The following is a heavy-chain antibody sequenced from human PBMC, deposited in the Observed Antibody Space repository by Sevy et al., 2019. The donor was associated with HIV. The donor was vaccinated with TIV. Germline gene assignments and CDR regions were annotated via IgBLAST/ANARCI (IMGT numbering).Heavy chain of an antibody. J-gene: IGHJ4*02. V-gene: IGHV3-30*03. D-gene: IGHD6-6*01. Sequence: GGSLRLSCAASAFTFGGYGMHWVRQAPGKGLEWVSLISFDGSNKDYADSVKGRFTISRDNSKNTLYLQMNSLRAEDTAMYYCTREGQGYSSSSGYWGQGTLVTVSS. CDR2: ISFDGSNK. CDR3: TREGQGYSSSSGY. CDR1: AFTFGGYG.